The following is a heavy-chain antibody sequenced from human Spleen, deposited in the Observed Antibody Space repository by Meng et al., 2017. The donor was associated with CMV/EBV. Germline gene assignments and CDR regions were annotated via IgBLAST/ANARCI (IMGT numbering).Heavy chain of an antibody. Sequence: SGYTFTSIGTSWGRQAPGQGLEWMAWISAYNGNTYYAQKVQGRVTVTTDTSTSTAYMELRSLRSDDTAVYYCAREVIATGGTSSVDYWGLGTLVTVSS. J-gene: IGHJ4*02. CDR3: AREVIATGGTSSVDY. V-gene: IGHV1-18*01. CDR2: ISAYNGNT. CDR1: GYTFTSIG. D-gene: IGHD2-21*01.